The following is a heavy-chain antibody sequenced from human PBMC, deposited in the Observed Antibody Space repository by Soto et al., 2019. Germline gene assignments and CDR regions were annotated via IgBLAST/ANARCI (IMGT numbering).Heavy chain of an antibody. CDR1: GFTFSSYG. D-gene: IGHD3-10*01. CDR3: ARAGAETYYYGSGSYYHFFDY. CDR2: IWYDGSNK. J-gene: IGHJ4*02. V-gene: IGHV3-33*01. Sequence: GGSLRLSCAASGFTFSSYGMHWVRQAPGKGLEWVAVIWYDGSNKYYADSVKGRFTISRDNSKNTLYLQMNSLRAEDTAVYYCARAGAETYYYGSGSYYHFFDYWGQGTLVTVSS.